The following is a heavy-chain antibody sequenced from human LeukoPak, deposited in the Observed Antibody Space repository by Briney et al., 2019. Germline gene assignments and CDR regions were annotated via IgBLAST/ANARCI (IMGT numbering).Heavy chain of an antibody. Sequence: SETLSLTCTVSGGSISSGSYYWSWIRQLAGKGLEWIGRIYTSGSTNYNPSLKSRVTISVGTSKNQFSLKLSSVTAADTAVYYCARGEAITGTFDYWGQGTLVTVSS. CDR2: IYTSGST. D-gene: IGHD1-7*01. CDR1: GGSISSGSYY. V-gene: IGHV4-61*02. J-gene: IGHJ4*02. CDR3: ARGEAITGTFDY.